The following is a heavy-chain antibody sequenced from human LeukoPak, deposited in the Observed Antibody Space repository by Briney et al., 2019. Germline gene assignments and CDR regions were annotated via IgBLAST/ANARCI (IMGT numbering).Heavy chain of an antibody. V-gene: IGHV3-30*18. CDR2: ISYDGSNK. Sequence: GGSLRLSCAASGFTFSSYGMHWVRQAPGEGLEWVAVISYDGSNKYYADSVKGRFTISRDNSKNTLYLQMNGLRAEDTAVYYCAKAGCSSTSCYGDYYYYGMDVWGQGTTVTVSS. CDR1: GFTFSSYG. CDR3: AKAGCSSTSCYGDYYYYGMDV. J-gene: IGHJ6*02. D-gene: IGHD2-2*01.